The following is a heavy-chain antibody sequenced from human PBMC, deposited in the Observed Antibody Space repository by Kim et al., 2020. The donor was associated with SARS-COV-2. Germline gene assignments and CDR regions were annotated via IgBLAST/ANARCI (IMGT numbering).Heavy chain of an antibody. D-gene: IGHD3-3*01. J-gene: IGHJ3*02. CDR3: TTHLLRFLEWTSDAFDI. CDR1: GFTFSNAW. V-gene: IGHV3-15*01. CDR2: IKSKTDGGTT. Sequence: GSLRLSCAASGFTFSNAWMSWVRQAPGKGLEWVGRIKSKTDGGTTDYAAPVKGRFTISRDDSKNTLYLQMNSLKTEDTAVYYCTTHLLRFLEWTSDAFDIWGQGTMVTVSS.